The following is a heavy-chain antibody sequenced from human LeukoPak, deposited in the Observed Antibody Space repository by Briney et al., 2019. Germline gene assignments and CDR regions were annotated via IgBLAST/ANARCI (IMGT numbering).Heavy chain of an antibody. D-gene: IGHD3-10*01. V-gene: IGHV4-30-4*01. J-gene: IGHJ4*02. CDR1: GGSISSGDYY. Sequence: SETLSLTCTVSGGSISSGDYYWSWIRQPPGQGLEWIGYIYYSGSTYYNPSLKRRVTISVDTSKNQFSLKLSSVTAADTAVYYCAREGVGYYYGSGSYSAIDYWGQGTLVTVSS. CDR2: IYYSGST. CDR3: AREGVGYYYGSGSYSAIDY.